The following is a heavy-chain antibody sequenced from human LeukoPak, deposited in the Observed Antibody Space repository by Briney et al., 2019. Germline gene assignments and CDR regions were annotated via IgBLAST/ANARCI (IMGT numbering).Heavy chain of an antibody. V-gene: IGHV3-15*01. CDR1: GFTFSSYA. Sequence: GGSLRLSCTASGFTFSSYAMSWVRQAPGKGLEWVGRIKSKTDGGTTDYAAPVKGRFTISRDDSKNTLYLQMNSLKTEDTAVYYCTTVLVGVPAPWGQGTLVTVSS. D-gene: IGHD1-26*01. CDR2: IKSKTDGGTT. J-gene: IGHJ5*02. CDR3: TTVLVGVPAP.